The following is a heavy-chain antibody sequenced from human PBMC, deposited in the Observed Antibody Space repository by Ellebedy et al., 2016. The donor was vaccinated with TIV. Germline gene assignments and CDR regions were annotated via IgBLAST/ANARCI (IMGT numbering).Heavy chain of an antibody. CDR2: ISWNSGSI. CDR1: GFTFDDYA. Sequence: GGSLRLXCAASGFTFDDYAMHWVRQAPGKGLEWVSGISWNSGSIGYADSVKGRFTISRDNAKNSLYLQMNSLRAEDTALYYCAKDFEYYYYGMDVWGQGTTVTVSS. J-gene: IGHJ6*02. V-gene: IGHV3-9*01. CDR3: AKDFEYYYYGMDV.